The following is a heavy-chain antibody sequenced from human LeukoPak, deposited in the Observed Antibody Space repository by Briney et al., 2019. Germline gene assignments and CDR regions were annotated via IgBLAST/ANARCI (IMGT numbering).Heavy chain of an antibody. CDR3: ARAQHHYSSSWYDLNWFDP. J-gene: IGHJ5*02. D-gene: IGHD6-13*01. Sequence: SETLSLTCPVSGGSISSYYWSWIRQPAGKGLEWIGRIYTSGSTNYNPSLKSRVTMSVDTSKNQFSLKLSSVTAADTAVYYCARAQHHYSSSWYDLNWFDPWGQGTLVTVSS. CDR1: GGSISSYY. V-gene: IGHV4-4*07. CDR2: IYTSGST.